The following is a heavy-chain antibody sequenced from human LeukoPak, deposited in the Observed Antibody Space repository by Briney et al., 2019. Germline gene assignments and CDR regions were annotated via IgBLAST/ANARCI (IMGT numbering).Heavy chain of an antibody. V-gene: IGHV4-59*08. CDR3: ASIAAAGMIDGYDSYWFDP. CDR2: IYYSGST. CDR1: GGSISSYY. D-gene: IGHD6-13*01. Sequence: SETLSLTCTVAGGSISSYYWSWLRQPPGKGLEWIGYIYYSGSTNYNPSLKSRVTISVDTSKNQFSLKLSSVTAADTAVYYCASIAAAGMIDGYDSYWFDPWGQGTLVTVSS. J-gene: IGHJ5*02.